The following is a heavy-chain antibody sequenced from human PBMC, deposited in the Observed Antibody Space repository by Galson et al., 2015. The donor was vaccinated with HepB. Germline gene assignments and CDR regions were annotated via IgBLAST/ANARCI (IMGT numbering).Heavy chain of an antibody. D-gene: IGHD3-10*01. J-gene: IGHJ3*02. V-gene: IGHV3-23*01. Sequence: SLRLSCAASGFTFSSYAMSWVRQAPGKGLEWVSAIGGSGGGTYYADSVKGRFTISRDNSKNTLYLQMNSLRAEDTAVYYCTKDNKAYYYGSGSYSLALGAFDIWGQGTMVTVSS. CDR3: TKDNKAYYYGSGSYSLALGAFDI. CDR2: IGGSGGGT. CDR1: GFTFSSYA.